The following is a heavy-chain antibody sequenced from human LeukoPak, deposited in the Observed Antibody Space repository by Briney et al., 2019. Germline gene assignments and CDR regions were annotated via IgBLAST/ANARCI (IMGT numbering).Heavy chain of an antibody. V-gene: IGHV3-66*01. CDR1: GFTVSNNY. CDR2: IHSGGST. CDR3: ARGREGEEFDY. D-gene: IGHD3-16*01. Sequence: GGSLRLSCAASGFTVSNNYMNWVRQPPGKGLEWVSVIHSGGSTYYADSVKGRFFISRDNSKNTLYVQMNTLRAEDTAVYYCARGREGEEFDYWGQGTLVTVSS. J-gene: IGHJ4*02.